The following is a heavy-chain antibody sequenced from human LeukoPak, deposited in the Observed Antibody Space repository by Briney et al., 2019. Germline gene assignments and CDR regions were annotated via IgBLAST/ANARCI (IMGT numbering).Heavy chain of an antibody. V-gene: IGHV4-34*01. Sequence: PSETLTLTCAVYGVTFSGYYLSWIRQPPGKGLEWIGEINHSGSTKYNPSLKSRGTTSVDTYKNNSSLKLSTGTAAETAVYYCARGRRYYDSRGGRLFDPWGQGNLVTV. J-gene: IGHJ5*02. CDR2: INHSGST. CDR3: ARGRRYYDSRGGRLFDP. D-gene: IGHD3-22*01. CDR1: GVTFSGYY.